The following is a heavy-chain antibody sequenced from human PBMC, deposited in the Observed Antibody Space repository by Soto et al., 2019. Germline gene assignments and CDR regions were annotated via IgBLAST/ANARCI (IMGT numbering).Heavy chain of an antibody. CDR1: GDSVSSGDYY. D-gene: IGHD1-26*01. Sequence: SETLSLTCSVSGDSVSSGDYYWSWIRQPPGKGLEWIGHVYFSGSTNYIPSLKSRLTMSVDTAKNQFSLKLNSVTAADTAVYYCARAELVGATDYWGQGTLVTVSS. V-gene: IGHV4-61*08. CDR2: VYFSGST. J-gene: IGHJ4*02. CDR3: ARAELVGATDY.